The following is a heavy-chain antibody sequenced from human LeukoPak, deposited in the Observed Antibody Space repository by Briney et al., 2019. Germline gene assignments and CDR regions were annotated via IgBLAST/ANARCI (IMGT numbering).Heavy chain of an antibody. Sequence: SETLSLTCAVYGGSFSGYYWSWIRQPPGKGLEWIGEINHSGSTNYNPSLKSRVTISVDTSKNQFSLKLSSVTAADTAVYYCASGLVVTLGYWGQGTLVTVSS. V-gene: IGHV4-34*01. CDR1: GGSFSGYY. CDR2: INHSGST. CDR3: ASGLVVTLGY. J-gene: IGHJ4*02. D-gene: IGHD4-23*01.